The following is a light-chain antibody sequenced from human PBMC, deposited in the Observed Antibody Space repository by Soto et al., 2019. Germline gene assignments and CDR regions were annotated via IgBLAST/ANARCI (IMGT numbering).Light chain of an antibody. CDR2: GAS. J-gene: IGKJ4*01. V-gene: IGKV3-20*01. Sequence: EIVLTQSPGTLSLSPGERATLSCRASQSFTSSYLAWYQQKPGQAPRLRIYGASSSATGITERFSGSASGTEFTLTISRLEPEDFAVYYCQQYGSSPLTVGGGTKVEIK. CDR1: QSFTSSY. CDR3: QQYGSSPLT.